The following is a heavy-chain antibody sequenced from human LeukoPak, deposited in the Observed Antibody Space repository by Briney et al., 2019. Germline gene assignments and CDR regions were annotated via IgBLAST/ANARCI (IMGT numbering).Heavy chain of an antibody. D-gene: IGHD6-13*01. Sequence: GGSLRLSCAASGFTFRGYAMHWVRQAPGKGLEWVAVISSDGSSKYYAASVEGRFTISRDNSKNTLSLQMNSLRPEDTAVYYCARSGIAEAHKGSIFFYWGQGTLVTVSS. CDR3: ARSGIAEAHKGSIFFY. J-gene: IGHJ4*02. CDR2: ISSDGSSK. CDR1: GFTFRGYA. V-gene: IGHV3-30*04.